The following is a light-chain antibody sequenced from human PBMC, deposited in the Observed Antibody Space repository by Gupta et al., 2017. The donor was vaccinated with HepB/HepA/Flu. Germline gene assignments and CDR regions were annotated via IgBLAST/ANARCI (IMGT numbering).Light chain of an antibody. CDR2: AAS. CDR3: QQDGSSRT. V-gene: IGKV3-20*01. J-gene: IGKJ1*01. CDR1: QSLSSNY. Sequence: IVSTQSPGNLSSSPGERSTLACRASQSLSSNYIDWEQQKPGQTPRLISYAASSTALGIPDRFCGSGEEREFTLTSSRLENEDFAVYYVQQDGSSRTFGQGTKVEIK.